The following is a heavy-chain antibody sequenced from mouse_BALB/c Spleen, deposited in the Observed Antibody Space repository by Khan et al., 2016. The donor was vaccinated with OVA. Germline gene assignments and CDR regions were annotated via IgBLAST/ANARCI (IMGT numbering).Heavy chain of an antibody. V-gene: IGHV3-2*02. CDR1: GYSITSGYG. J-gene: IGHJ2*01. CDR2: ISYSGST. CDR3: ARTARITY. D-gene: IGHD1-2*01. Sequence: EVQLQESGPGLVKPSQSLSLTCTVTGYSITSGYGWNWIRQFPGNKLEWMGYISYSGSTNYNPSLKSRITITRDKSKNQFFLQLNSVTTADTATNYCARTARITYWGQGTTLTVSS.